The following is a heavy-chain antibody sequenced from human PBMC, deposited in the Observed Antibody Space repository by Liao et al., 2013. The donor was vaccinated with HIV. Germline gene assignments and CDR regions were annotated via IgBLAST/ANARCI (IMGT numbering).Heavy chain of an antibody. CDR1: GGSISSGSYY. D-gene: IGHD2-15*01. CDR3: ARGGLLHPDL. V-gene: IGHV4-61*02. Sequence: QVQLQESGPGLVKPSQTLSLTCTVSGGSISSGSYYWSWIRQPAGKGLEWIGRIYTSGSTNYNPSLKSRVTISVDTSKNQFSLKLSSVTAADTAVYYCARGGLLHPDLWGRGTLVTVSS. J-gene: IGHJ2*01. CDR2: IYTSGST.